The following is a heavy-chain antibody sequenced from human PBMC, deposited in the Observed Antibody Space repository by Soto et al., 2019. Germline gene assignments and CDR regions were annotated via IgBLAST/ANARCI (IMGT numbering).Heavy chain of an antibody. CDR2: ISYDGSNK. CDR3: AKRAYGDCWGNWFDP. J-gene: IGHJ5*02. V-gene: IGHV3-30*18. D-gene: IGHD4-17*01. Sequence: QVQLVESGGGVVQPGRSLRLSCAASGFTFSSYGMHWVRQAPGKGLEWVAVISYDGSNKYYADSVKGRFTISRDNSKNTQYLQMNSLRAEDTAVYYCAKRAYGDCWGNWFDPWGQGTLVTVSS. CDR1: GFTFSSYG.